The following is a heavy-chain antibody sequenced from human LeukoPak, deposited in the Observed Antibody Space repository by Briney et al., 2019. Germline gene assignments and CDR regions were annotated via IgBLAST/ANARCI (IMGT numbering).Heavy chain of an antibody. CDR2: ILPIFGTA. J-gene: IGHJ6*02. CDR1: GGTFSSYA. D-gene: IGHD2-15*01. CDR3: ATSPGSYFYYGMDV. V-gene: IGHV1-69*01. Sequence: GASVKVSCKASGGTFSSYAISWVRQAPGQGLEWMGGILPIFGTANYAQKFQGRVTITADESTSTAYMELSSLRSEDTAVYYCATSPGSYFYYGMDVWGQGTTVTVSS.